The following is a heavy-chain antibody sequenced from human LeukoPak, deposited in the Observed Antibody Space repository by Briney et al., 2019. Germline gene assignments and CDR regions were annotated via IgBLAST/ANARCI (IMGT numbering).Heavy chain of an antibody. D-gene: IGHD3-10*01. CDR2: IYYSGST. V-gene: IGHV4-59*01. CDR1: GGSISSYY. Sequence: NPSETLSLTCTVSGGSISSYYWSWIRQPPGKGLEWIGYIYYSGSTNYNPSLKSRVTISVDTPKNQFSLKLSSVTAADTAVYYCASGLYYDAFDIWGQGTMVTVSS. J-gene: IGHJ3*02. CDR3: ASGLYYDAFDI.